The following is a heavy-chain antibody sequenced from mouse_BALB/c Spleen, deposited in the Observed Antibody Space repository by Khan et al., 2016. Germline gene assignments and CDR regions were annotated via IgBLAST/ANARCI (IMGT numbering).Heavy chain of an antibody. Sequence: EVQLVESGPGLVKPSQSLSLTCTVTGYSITSDYAWNGIRHFPGNKLGWVGNISYSGSTSYTPSLKSRIPISRDTSKNPVFLQLNSLTTEDTATCSCAGNYCRHGTTPTVS. CDR2: ISYSGST. J-gene: IGHJ2*01. CDR3: AGNY. CDR1: GYSITSDYA. V-gene: IGHV3-2*02.